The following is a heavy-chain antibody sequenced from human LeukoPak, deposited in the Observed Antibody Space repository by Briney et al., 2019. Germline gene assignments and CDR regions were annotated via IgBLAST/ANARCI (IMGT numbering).Heavy chain of an antibody. D-gene: IGHD3-16*02. Sequence: PSETLSLTCTVSGGSISSSTSYWGWIRQPPGKGLEWIGNFYYSGSTYYNPSLKSRVTISVDTSKNQFSLKLSSVTAADTAVYYCARGNYDYVWGSYRTEYYFDYWGQGTLVTVSS. V-gene: IGHV4-39*07. CDR2: FYYSGST. CDR1: GGSISSSTSY. CDR3: ARGNYDYVWGSYRTEYYFDY. J-gene: IGHJ4*02.